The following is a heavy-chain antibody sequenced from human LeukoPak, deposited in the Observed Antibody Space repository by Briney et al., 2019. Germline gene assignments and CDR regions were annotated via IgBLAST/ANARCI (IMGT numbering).Heavy chain of an antibody. J-gene: IGHJ4*02. Sequence: SETLSLTCTVSGYSISSGYYWGWIRQPPGKGLEWIGSIYHSGRTYYNPSLKSRVTISVDTSKNQFSLKLSSVTAADTAVYYCASEGGPHCTNGVCYTGGSDYWGQGTLVTVSS. D-gene: IGHD2-8*01. V-gene: IGHV4-38-2*02. CDR1: GYSISSGYY. CDR3: ASEGGPHCTNGVCYTGGSDY. CDR2: IYHSGRT.